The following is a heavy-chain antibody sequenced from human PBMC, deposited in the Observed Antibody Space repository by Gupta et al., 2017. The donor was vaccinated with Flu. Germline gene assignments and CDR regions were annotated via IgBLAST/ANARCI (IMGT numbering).Heavy chain of an antibody. CDR3: AGGDSTGYLPSMDV. J-gene: IGHJ6*02. CDR2: IIPIFGTA. Sequence: AISLVRHAPGQGLEWLGGIIPIFGTANYARRSQGRVTITADESTNTAYMELSSLRSEDTAVYYCAGGDSTGYLPSMDVWGQGTTVTVSS. CDR1: A. V-gene: IGHV1-69*01. D-gene: IGHD3-22*01.